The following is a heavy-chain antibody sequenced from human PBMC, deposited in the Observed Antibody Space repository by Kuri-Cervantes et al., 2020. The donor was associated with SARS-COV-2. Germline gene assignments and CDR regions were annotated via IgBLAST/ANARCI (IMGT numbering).Heavy chain of an antibody. CDR2: ITDDGGST. Sequence: GESLKISCAASGITFSSYAMSWVRQAPGKGLEWVSAITDDGGSTYHADSVKGRFTISRDNSKTTLFLQMNSLRAEDTAVYHCVKGSAAXRPYYFGSWGQGTLVTVSS. D-gene: IGHD3-10*01. J-gene: IGHJ4*02. V-gene: IGHV3-23*01. CDR3: VKGSAAXRPYYFGS. CDR1: GITFSSYA.